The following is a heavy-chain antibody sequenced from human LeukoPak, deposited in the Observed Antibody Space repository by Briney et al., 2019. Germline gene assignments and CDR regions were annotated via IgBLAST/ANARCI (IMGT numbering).Heavy chain of an antibody. CDR1: GYSISNGYY. CDR2: LYHSDSA. Sequence: PSETLSLTCAVSGYSISNGYYWVWIRQPPGRGLEWIGSLYHSDSAYYNTSLRSRVSMSVDTSKNQFSLTLSFVTAADTAVYYGARQHDSYYYYYIDVWGSGTTVTVSS. J-gene: IGHJ6*03. CDR3: ARQHDSYYYYYIDV. V-gene: IGHV4-38-2*01.